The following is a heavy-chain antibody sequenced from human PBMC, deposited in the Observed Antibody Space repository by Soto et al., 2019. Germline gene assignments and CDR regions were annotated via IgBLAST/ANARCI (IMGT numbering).Heavy chain of an antibody. J-gene: IGHJ4*02. Sequence: SETLSLTCTVSGGSISRGDYYWSWIRPPPGKGLEWIGYIYYSGSTYYNPSLKSRVTISVDTSKNQFSLKLSSVTAADTAVYYCARSSPITIFGVVIMSPYYFDYWGQGTLVTVSS. CDR1: GGSISRGDYY. CDR3: ARSSPITIFGVVIMSPYYFDY. D-gene: IGHD3-3*01. V-gene: IGHV4-30-4*01. CDR2: IYYSGST.